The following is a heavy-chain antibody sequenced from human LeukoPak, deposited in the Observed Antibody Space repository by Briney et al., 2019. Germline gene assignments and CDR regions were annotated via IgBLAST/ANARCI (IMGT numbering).Heavy chain of an antibody. Sequence: GGSLKLSCVASGFTFSSHAIHWVRQAPGKGLEWVSIISYDGSNKYHADSVKGRFTISRDNSKNTVYLQINSLSTEDTAVYYCARGGSGSYYYYFYYMDVWGKGTTVTVSS. J-gene: IGHJ6*03. CDR2: ISYDGSNK. CDR1: GFTFSSHA. CDR3: ARGGSGSYYYYFYYMDV. D-gene: IGHD3-10*01. V-gene: IGHV3-30*01.